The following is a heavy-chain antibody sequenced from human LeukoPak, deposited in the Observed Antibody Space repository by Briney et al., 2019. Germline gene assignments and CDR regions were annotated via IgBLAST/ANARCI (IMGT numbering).Heavy chain of an antibody. D-gene: IGHD3-16*01. CDR1: EFTFTNYA. J-gene: IGHJ3*02. CDR3: AKGDAAFDI. V-gene: IGHV3-23*01. Sequence: GGSLRLSCAASEFTFTNYAMSWVRQAPGKGLEWVSSISESGGSTYYADSGKGRFTISRDNSKNTLYLQMNSLRVEDTAVYYCAKGDAAFDIWGQGTMVIVSS. CDR2: ISESGGST.